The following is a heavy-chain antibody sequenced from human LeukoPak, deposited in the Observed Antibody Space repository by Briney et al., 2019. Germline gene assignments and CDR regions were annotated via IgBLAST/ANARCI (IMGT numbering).Heavy chain of an antibody. CDR3: ARDFIETYYDFWSGYYFDY. V-gene: IGHV1-18*01. Sequence: AAVKVSCKASGYTFTRYGISGVRQAPGQGLEWMGWISAYNGNSNYDQKLQGRVPMTTDTSTSTAYMELRSLRSDDTAVYYCARDFIETYYDFWSGYYFDYWGQGPLVTVSS. CDR2: ISAYNGNS. D-gene: IGHD3-3*01. CDR1: GYTFTRYG. J-gene: IGHJ4*02.